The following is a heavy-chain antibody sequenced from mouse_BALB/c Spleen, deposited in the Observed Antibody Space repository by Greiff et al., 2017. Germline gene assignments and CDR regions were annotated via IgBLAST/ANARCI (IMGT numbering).Heavy chain of an antibody. CDR3: ARHGKSYAMDY. CDR1: GFAFSSYD. D-gene: IGHD1-3*01. Sequence: EVQLVESGGGLVKPGGSLKLSCAASGFAFSSYDMSWVRQTPEKRLEWVAYISSGGGSTYYPDTVKGRFTISRDNAKNTLYLQMSSLKSEDTAMYYCARHGKSYAMDYWGQGTSVTVSS. J-gene: IGHJ4*01. V-gene: IGHV5-12-1*01. CDR2: ISSGGGST.